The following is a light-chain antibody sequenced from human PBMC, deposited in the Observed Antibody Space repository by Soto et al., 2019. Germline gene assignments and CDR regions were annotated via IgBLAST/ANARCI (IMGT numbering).Light chain of an antibody. Sequence: QSVLTQPSSASGTPGQRVTISCSGGSSNIGGNTAHWYQQFPGTAPKLLIYNSNQRPSGFPDRFSGSKSGTSASLAISGLQSEDEAMYYCAAWDDSLSGPVFGEGTKLTVL. CDR2: NSN. CDR1: SSNIGGNT. CDR3: AAWDDSLSGPV. V-gene: IGLV1-44*01. J-gene: IGLJ2*01.